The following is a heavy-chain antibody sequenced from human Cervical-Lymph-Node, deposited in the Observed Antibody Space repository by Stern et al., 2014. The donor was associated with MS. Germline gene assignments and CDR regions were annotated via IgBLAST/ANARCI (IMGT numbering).Heavy chain of an antibody. V-gene: IGHV1-69*01. J-gene: IGHJ6*02. CDR2: IIPIFDTA. CDR3: ATTKSLYYYYGMDV. Sequence: QVQLVESGAEVKKPGSSVKVSCKASGGTFTSYAISWVRQAPGQGLEWMGGIIPIFDTANYAQKFQGRVTITADESTSTAYMELSSLRSEDTAVYYCATTKSLYYYYGMDVWGQGTTVTVSS. CDR1: GGTFTSYA.